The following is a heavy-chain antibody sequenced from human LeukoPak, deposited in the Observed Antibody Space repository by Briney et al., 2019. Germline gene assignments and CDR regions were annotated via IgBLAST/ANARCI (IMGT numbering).Heavy chain of an antibody. CDR3: ARDRLMCSGGSCRSGFDI. V-gene: IGHV3-21*01. J-gene: IGHJ3*02. CDR2: ISSSSSYI. Sequence: GGSLRLSCAASGFTFSSYSMNWVRQAPGKGLEWVSSISSSSSYIYYADSVKGRFTISRDNAKNSLYLQMNSLRAEDTAVYYCARDRLMCSGGSCRSGFDIWGQGTMVTVSS. D-gene: IGHD2-15*01. CDR1: GFTFSSYS.